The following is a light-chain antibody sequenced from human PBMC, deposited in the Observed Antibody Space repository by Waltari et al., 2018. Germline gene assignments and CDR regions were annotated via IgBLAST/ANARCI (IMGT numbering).Light chain of an antibody. V-gene: IGLV7-43*01. CDR2: TTN. J-gene: IGLJ3*02. Sequence: QTVVTQEPSLTVSPGGTVTLTCASSAGAVTSGYYPNWFQQKPGQAPRALLYTTNNNHAWTPARFSGSLLGDKAALTLSGVQPEDEAEYYCLVYYGGAWVFGGGTKLTVL. CDR3: LVYYGGAWV. CDR1: AGAVTSGYY.